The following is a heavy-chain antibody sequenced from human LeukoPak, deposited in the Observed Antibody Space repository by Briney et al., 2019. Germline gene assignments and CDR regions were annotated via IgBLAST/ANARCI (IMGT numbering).Heavy chain of an antibody. J-gene: IGHJ4*02. D-gene: IGHD5-12*01. CDR3: ARVGLRPYFDY. V-gene: IGHV3-21*01. Sequence: GGSLRLSCAASGFTFSSYSMNWVREAPGKGLEWVSSISSSSSYVYYADSVKGRFTISRDNAKNSLYLQMNSLRAEDTAVYYCARVGLRPYFDYWGQGTLVTVSS. CDR1: GFTFSSYS. CDR2: ISSSSSYV.